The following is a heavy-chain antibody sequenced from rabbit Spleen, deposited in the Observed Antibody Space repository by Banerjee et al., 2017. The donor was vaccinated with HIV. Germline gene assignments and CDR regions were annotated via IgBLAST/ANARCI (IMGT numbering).Heavy chain of an antibody. D-gene: IGHD8-1*01. V-gene: IGHV1S7*01. CDR2: IYAARGTT. Sequence: QLTETGGGLVQPGGSLTLSCKASGIDFTNYYINWVRQAPGKGLEWIGIIYAARGTTDYASWVNGRFTISSDNAQSTVDLKMTSLTAADTATYFCARSTYSVSYYAGLWGPGTLVTVS. J-gene: IGHJ6*01. CDR1: GIDFTNYY. CDR3: ARSTYSVSYYAGL.